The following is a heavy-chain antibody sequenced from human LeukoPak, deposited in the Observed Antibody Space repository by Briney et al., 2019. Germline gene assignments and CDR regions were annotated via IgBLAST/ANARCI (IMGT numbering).Heavy chain of an antibody. V-gene: IGHV4-59*08. J-gene: IGHJ4*02. D-gene: IGHD3-16*01. CDR3: ARQFGDYFDY. CDR1: GGSISTYY. CDR2: IYYSGST. Sequence: SETLSLTCTVSGGSISTYYWSWIRQPPGKGLEWVGYIYYSGSTNYNPSLKSRVTISVDTSKNQFSLKLSSVTAADTAVYSCARQFGDYFDYWGQGTLVTVSS.